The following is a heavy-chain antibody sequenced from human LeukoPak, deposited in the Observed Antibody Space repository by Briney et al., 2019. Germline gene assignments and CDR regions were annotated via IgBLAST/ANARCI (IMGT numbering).Heavy chain of an antibody. D-gene: IGHD2-15*01. J-gene: IGHJ3*02. CDR2: ISGSGGST. CDR3: AKVTYCSGGSCNYAFDI. Sequence: GGSLRLSCAASGFTFSSYAMSWVRQAPGKGLEWVSAISGSGGSTYYADSVKGRFTISRDNSKNTLYLQMNSLRAEDTAVYYCAKVTYCSGGSCNYAFDIWGQGTMVTVSS. CDR1: GFTFSSYA. V-gene: IGHV3-23*01.